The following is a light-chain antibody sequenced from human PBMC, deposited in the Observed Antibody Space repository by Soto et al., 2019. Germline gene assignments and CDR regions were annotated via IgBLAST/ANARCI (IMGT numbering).Light chain of an antibody. CDR2: SNN. CDR3: AAWDDSLGGQV. V-gene: IGLV1-47*02. J-gene: IGLJ1*01. Sequence: QLVLTQPPSASGTPGQRVTISCSGSSSNIGSNYVYWYQQLPGTAPKLLIYSNNQRPSGVPDRFSGSKSGTSASLAISGLRSEDEADYYCAAWDDSLGGQVFGTGTKVTVL. CDR1: SSNIGSNY.